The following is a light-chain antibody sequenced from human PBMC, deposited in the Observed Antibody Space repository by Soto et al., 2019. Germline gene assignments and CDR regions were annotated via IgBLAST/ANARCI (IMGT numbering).Light chain of an antibody. Sequence: EIVMTQSPATLSVSPGERVTLSCRASQSVSSKLAWFQQKPGQAPRLLIYGAFTRATGIPTRFSGSGSETEFTLTISSLQSEDFAVYYCQQYNMWPHTFXQGTRLEIK. CDR2: GAF. CDR3: QQYNMWPHT. J-gene: IGKJ5*01. CDR1: QSVSSK. V-gene: IGKV3-15*01.